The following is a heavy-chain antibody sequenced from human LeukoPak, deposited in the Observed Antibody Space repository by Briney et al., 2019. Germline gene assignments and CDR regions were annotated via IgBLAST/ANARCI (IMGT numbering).Heavy chain of an antibody. J-gene: IGHJ5*02. CDR1: GYPFTKWE. CDR3: ATGPRNDP. CDR2: VHPDNGNT. Sequence: ASVKVSCKSSGYPFTKWEINWVRQAAGQGLEWLGWVHPDNGNTHYAQRFRGRVTMSRDTSTTTACMELSGLRSNDTAVYFCATGPRNDPWGQGTLVTISS. V-gene: IGHV1-8*01. D-gene: IGHD1-14*01.